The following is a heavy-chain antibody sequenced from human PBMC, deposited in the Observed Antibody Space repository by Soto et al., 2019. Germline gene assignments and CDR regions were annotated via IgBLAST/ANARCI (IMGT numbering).Heavy chain of an antibody. Sequence: SSVKVSCKASGYTFTSYAMHWVRQAPGQRLEWMGWINAGNGNTKYSQKFQGRVTITRDTSASTAYMELSSLRSEDTAVYYCARDFLSIAAAGTELGYWGQGTLVTVSS. CDR2: INAGNGNT. CDR1: GYTFTSYA. D-gene: IGHD6-13*01. CDR3: ARDFLSIAAAGTELGY. J-gene: IGHJ4*02. V-gene: IGHV1-3*01.